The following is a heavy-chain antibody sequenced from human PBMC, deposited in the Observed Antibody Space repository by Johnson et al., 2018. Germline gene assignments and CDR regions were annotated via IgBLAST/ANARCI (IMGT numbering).Heavy chain of an antibody. V-gene: IGHV1-24*01. D-gene: IGHD6-6*01. Sequence: QVQLVQSGAEVKKPGASVKVSCKVSGYTLTELSMHWVRQAPGKGLEWMGGFDPEDGETIYAQKFQGRVTMTEATSTDTAYMELSSLRSEDTAGYYCATGVGSSALNYDYGMDVWGQGTTVTVSS. J-gene: IGHJ6*02. CDR3: ATGVGSSALNYDYGMDV. CDR2: FDPEDGET. CDR1: GYTLTELS.